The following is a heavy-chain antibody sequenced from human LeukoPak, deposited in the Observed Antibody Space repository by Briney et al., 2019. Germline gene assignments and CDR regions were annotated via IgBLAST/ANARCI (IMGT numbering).Heavy chain of an antibody. CDR1: GGSFSGYY. CDR2: INHSGST. V-gene: IGHV4-34*01. J-gene: IGHJ3*02. Sequence: PSETLSLTCAVYGGSFSGYYWSWIRQPPGNGLEWIGEINHSGSTNYNPSLKSRVTISVDTSKNQFSLKLSSVTAADTAVYYCARGDYGGNSVAFDIWGQGTMVTVSS. D-gene: IGHD4-23*01. CDR3: ARGDYGGNSVAFDI.